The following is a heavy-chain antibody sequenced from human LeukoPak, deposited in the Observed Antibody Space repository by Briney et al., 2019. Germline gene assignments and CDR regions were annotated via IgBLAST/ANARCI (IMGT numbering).Heavy chain of an antibody. J-gene: IGHJ3*02. CDR1: ADSLSSGDYY. CDR3: ARGPYSYDSSGAFDI. V-gene: IGHV4-61*02. D-gene: IGHD3-22*01. Sequence: PSETLSLTCTVSADSLSSGDYYCSWLRQPAGTGLEWLGRISSSGSTNYNPSLKSRVTISVDTSNNQCSLKLSALTPADSAVYFCARGPYSYDSSGAFDIWGQGTMVTVSS. CDR2: ISSSGST.